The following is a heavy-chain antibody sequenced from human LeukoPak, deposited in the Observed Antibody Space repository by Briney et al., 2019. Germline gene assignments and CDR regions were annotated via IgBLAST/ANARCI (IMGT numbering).Heavy chain of an antibody. CDR1: GGSISSYY. V-gene: IGHV4-4*07. CDR2: IYTSGST. CDR3: ARLGGFGADSSSYDY. Sequence: PSETLSLTCTVSGGSISSYYWSWIRQPAGKGLEWIGRIYTSGSTNYNPSLKSRVTMSVDTSKNQFSLKLSSVTAADTAVYYCARLGGFGADSSSYDYWGQGTLVTVSS. D-gene: IGHD6-6*01. J-gene: IGHJ4*02.